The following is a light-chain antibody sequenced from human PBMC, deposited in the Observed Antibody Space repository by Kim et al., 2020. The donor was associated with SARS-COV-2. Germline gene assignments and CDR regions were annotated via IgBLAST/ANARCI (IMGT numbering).Light chain of an antibody. CDR3: QSFDSSLSGSV. V-gene: IGLV1-40*01. Sequence: QGVTPPCTGRSSNIRAGIYLHWYPQRTGPAPKLLIYFSGNRPAGVPYRFSGYTSGTSASLAITGLQAEDEADDYCQSFDSSLSGSVFGGGTQLTVL. J-gene: IGLJ2*01. CDR1: SSNIRAGIY. CDR2: FSG.